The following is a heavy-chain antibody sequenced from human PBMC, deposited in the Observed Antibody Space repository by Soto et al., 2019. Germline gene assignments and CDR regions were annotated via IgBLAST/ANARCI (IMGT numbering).Heavy chain of an antibody. J-gene: IGHJ5*02. V-gene: IGHV1-69*01. CDR3: ASKPSDYGDDGWFDP. CDR2: IIPISGKA. D-gene: IGHD4-17*01. CDR1: GGTFSSYA. Sequence: QVQLVQSGAEVKKPGSSVKVSCKASGGTFSSYAISWVRQAPGQGLEWMGGIIPISGKANYAQKFQGRVTVTANEPTSTDSMEMSSRSSEDTAVYYCASKPSDYGDDGWFDPWGQGTLVTVSS.